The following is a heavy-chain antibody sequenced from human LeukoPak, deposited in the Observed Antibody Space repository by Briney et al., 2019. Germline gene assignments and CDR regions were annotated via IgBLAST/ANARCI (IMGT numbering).Heavy chain of an antibody. J-gene: IGHJ4*02. CDR1: GGTFSSSA. Sequence: SVKVSCKASGGTFSSSAINWVRQAPGQGLEWMGGIIPTFATTNYAQKFQDRVTITADESTTTAYMELSSLRSEDTAIYYCARAPSDYYASARNRFFDSWGQGTLVTVSS. CDR2: IIPTFATT. CDR3: ARAPSDYYASARNRFFDS. D-gene: IGHD3-10*01. V-gene: IGHV1-69*13.